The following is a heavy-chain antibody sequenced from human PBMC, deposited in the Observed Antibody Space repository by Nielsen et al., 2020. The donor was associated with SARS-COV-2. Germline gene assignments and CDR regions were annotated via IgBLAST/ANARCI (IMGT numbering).Heavy chain of an antibody. V-gene: IGHV3-11*04. CDR3: ARVDGYDYYYYGMDV. J-gene: IGHJ6*02. CDR1: GFTFSDYY. D-gene: IGHD5-18*01. Sequence: GESLKISCAASGFTFSDYYMSWIRQAPGKGLEWVSYISSSGSTIYYADSVKGRFTISRDNAKNSLYLQMNSLRAEDTAVYYCARVDGYDYYYYGMDVWGQGTTVTVSS. CDR2: ISSSGSTI.